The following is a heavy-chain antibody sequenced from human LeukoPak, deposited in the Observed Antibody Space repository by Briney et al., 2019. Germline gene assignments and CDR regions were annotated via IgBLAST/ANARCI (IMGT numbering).Heavy chain of an antibody. J-gene: IGHJ3*02. D-gene: IGHD3-16*01. Sequence: ASVKVSCKASGYTFTSYDINWVRQATGQGLEWMGWMNPNSGNTGYAQKFQGRVTITRNPSISTAYMELSSLRSEDTAVYYCARGMGELYDAFDIWGQGTMVTVSS. CDR2: MNPNSGNT. CDR1: GYTFTSYD. CDR3: ARGMGELYDAFDI. V-gene: IGHV1-8*03.